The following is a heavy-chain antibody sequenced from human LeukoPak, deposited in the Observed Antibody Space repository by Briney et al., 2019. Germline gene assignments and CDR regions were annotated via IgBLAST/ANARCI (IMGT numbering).Heavy chain of an antibody. CDR1: GYTFTGYY. J-gene: IGHJ4*02. D-gene: IGHD3-22*01. V-gene: IGHV1-2*02. Sequence: ASVKVSCKASGYTFTGYYMHWVRQAPGQGLEWMGWINPNSGGTKYAQKFQDRVTMTRDTANSTAYMELSRLRSDDTAVYYCARGAGSSGYYIHDYWGQGTLVTVSS. CDR3: ARGAGSSGYYIHDY. CDR2: INPNSGGT.